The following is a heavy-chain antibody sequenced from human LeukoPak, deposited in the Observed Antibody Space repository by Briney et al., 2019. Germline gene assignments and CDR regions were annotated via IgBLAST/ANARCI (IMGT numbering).Heavy chain of an antibody. CDR3: ARGYCTTTSCYFPLKGFDP. J-gene: IGHJ5*02. D-gene: IGHD2-2*01. Sequence: GGSLRLSCAASGFTFSSYSMNWVRQAPGKGLEWVSSISSSSVDINHVDSVKGRFTISRDNAKNSLYLQMNSLRAEDTAVYYCARGYCTTTSCYFPLKGFDPWGQGTLVTVSS. CDR2: ISSSSVDI. CDR1: GFTFSSYS. V-gene: IGHV3-21*01.